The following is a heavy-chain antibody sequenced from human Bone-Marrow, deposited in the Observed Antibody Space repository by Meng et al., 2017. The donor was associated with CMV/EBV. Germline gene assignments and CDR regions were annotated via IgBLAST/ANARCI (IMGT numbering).Heavy chain of an antibody. J-gene: IGHJ4*02. Sequence: GESLKISCAASGFTVSSNYMSWVRQAPGKGLEWVSVIYSGGSTYYADSVKGRFTIFRDNSKNTLYLQMNSLRAEDTAVYYCAKDESGVVPAAIMDLDYWGQGTLVTVSS. V-gene: IGHV3-53*01. CDR3: AKDESGVVPAAIMDLDY. CDR2: IYSGGST. CDR1: GFTVSSNY. D-gene: IGHD2-2*01.